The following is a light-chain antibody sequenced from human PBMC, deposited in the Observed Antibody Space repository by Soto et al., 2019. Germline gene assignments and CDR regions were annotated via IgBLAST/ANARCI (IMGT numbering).Light chain of an antibody. Sequence: QSVLTQPPSASGSPGQSVTISCTGTNSDVGGYNYVSWYQQHPGKAPNLMIYELSKRPSGVPDRFSGSKSGNTASLTVSGLQAEDEADYYCSSYAGSNNFVVFGGGTKLTVL. CDR1: NSDVGGYNY. J-gene: IGLJ2*01. CDR2: ELS. CDR3: SSYAGSNNFVV. V-gene: IGLV2-8*01.